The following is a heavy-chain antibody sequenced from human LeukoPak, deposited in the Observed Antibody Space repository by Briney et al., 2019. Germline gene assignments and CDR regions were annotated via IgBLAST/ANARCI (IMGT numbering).Heavy chain of an antibody. Sequence: ASVKVSFKASGYTFTGYYMHWVRQAPGQGLEWMGIINPSGGSTSYAQKFQGRVTMTRDTSTSTVYMELSSLRSEDTAVYYCARSYCSGGSCYTGWFDPWGQGTLVTVSS. CDR3: ARSYCSGGSCYTGWFDP. CDR1: GYTFTGYY. V-gene: IGHV1-46*01. CDR2: INPSGGST. J-gene: IGHJ5*02. D-gene: IGHD2-15*01.